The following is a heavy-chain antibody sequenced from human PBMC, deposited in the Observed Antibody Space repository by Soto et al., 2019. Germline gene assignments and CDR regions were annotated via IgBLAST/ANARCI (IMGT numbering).Heavy chain of an antibody. CDR1: GGTFSSYT. V-gene: IGHV1-69*08. D-gene: IGHD2-2*02. Sequence: QVQLVQSGAEVKKPGSSVKVSCKASGGTFSSYTISWVRQAPGQGLEWMGRIIPILGIANYAQKFQGRVTITASNSAITTHMEISSLRSEDTAMYYFSIEFDSSTRFYMDSWGRGSRVSVSS. CDR2: IIPILGIA. J-gene: IGHJ4*02. CDR3: SIEFDSSTRFYMDS.